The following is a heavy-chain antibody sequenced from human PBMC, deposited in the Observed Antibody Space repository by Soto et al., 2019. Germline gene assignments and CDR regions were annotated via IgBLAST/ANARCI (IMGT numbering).Heavy chain of an antibody. CDR1: GGSFSGYY. V-gene: IGHV4-34*01. CDR2: INHSGST. J-gene: IGHJ5*02. Sequence: SETLSLTCAVYGGSFSGYYWSWIRQPPGKGLEWFGEINHSGSTNYNPSLKSRVTISVDTSKNQFSLKLSSVTAADTAVYYCARGRPPQNIVVVVAARRRGWFDPWGQGTLVTVS. D-gene: IGHD2-15*01. CDR3: ARGRPPQNIVVVVAARRRGWFDP.